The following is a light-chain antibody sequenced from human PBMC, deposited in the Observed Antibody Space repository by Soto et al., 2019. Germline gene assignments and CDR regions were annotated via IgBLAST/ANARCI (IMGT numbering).Light chain of an antibody. CDR1: QSISTY. V-gene: IGKV3-11*01. CDR2: GAS. J-gene: IGKJ4*01. CDR3: QVPANLLLP. Sequence: EMELSQSLAIRSCAARRIGTVSGGASQSISTYLAWYQQKPGQAPRLLIYGASTRATSFPARFSGSGSDTEFTLTIGILKPEDFATYYSQVPANLLLPFAGGTIVDIK.